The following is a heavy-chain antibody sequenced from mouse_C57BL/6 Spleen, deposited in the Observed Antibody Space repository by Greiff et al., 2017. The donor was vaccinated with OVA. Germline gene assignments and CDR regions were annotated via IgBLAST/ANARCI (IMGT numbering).Heavy chain of an antibody. CDR3: ARGYYSNFFDY. CDR2: INPGSGGT. J-gene: IGHJ2*01. CDR1: GYAFTNYL. D-gene: IGHD2-5*01. V-gene: IGHV1-54*01. Sequence: QVQLQQSGAELVRPGTSVKVSCKASGYAFTNYLIEWVKQRPGQGLEWIGVINPGSGGTNYNEKFKGKATLTADKSSSTAYMQLSSLTSEDSAVYVCARGYYSNFFDYWGQGTTLTVSS.